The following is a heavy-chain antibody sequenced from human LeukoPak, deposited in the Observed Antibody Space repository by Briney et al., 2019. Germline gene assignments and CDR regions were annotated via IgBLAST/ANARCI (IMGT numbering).Heavy chain of an antibody. CDR2: ISAYNGNT. V-gene: IGHV1-18*04. CDR3: ARFPYYYDSSGYLVY. Sequence: VASVKVSCKASGYTFTGYYIHWVRQAPGQGLEWMGWISAYNGNTNYAQKLQGRVTMTTDTSTSTAYMELRSLRSDDTAVYYCARFPYYYDSSGYLVYWGQGTLVTVSS. D-gene: IGHD3-22*01. J-gene: IGHJ4*02. CDR1: GYTFTGYY.